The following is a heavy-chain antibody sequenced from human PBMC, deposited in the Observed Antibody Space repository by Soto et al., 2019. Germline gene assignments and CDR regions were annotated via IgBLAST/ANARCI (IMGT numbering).Heavy chain of an antibody. J-gene: IGHJ4*02. CDR3: AKDRYMTTVTSFDY. CDR1: GFTFSSYG. D-gene: IGHD4-17*01. CDR2: ISYDGSNK. V-gene: IGHV3-30*18. Sequence: GGSLRLSCAASGFTFSSYGMHWVRQALGKGLEWVAVISYDGSNKYYADSVKGRFTISRDNPKNTLYLQMNSLRAEDTAVYYCAKDRYMTTVTSFDYWGQGTLVTVSS.